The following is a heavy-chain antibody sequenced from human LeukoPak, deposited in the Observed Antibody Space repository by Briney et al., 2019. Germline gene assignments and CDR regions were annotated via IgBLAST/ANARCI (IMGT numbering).Heavy chain of an antibody. Sequence: GSSLRLSCAASGFTLSAYAMHWARQAPGKGLEWVTVISYDGSNKYYADSVKGRFTISRDNSKNTLYLQMNSLRAEDTAVYYCAREDYDFWSGYYTEFDYWGQGTLVTVTS. J-gene: IGHJ4*02. V-gene: IGHV3-30*01. CDR1: GFTLSAYA. CDR3: AREDYDFWSGYYTEFDY. CDR2: ISYDGSNK. D-gene: IGHD3-3*01.